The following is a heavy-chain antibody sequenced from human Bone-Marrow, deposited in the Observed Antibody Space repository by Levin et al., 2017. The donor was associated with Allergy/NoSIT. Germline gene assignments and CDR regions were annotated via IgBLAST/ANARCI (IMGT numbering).Heavy chain of an antibody. D-gene: IGHD6-13*01. J-gene: IGHJ4*02. CDR2: ITWNSGIK. CDR3: AKDIGGALTAAGYFDF. Sequence: PGGSLRLSCETSGFTFDNHAMHWVRQAPGQGLEWVSGITWNSGIKGYADSVKGRFTISRDNAKKSLYLQMDSLTPEDTALYYCAKDIGGALTAAGYFDFWGQGTLVAVSS. V-gene: IGHV3-9*01. CDR1: GFTFDNHA.